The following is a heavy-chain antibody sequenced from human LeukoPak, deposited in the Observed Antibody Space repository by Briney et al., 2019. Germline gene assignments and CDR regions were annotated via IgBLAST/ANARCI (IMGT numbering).Heavy chain of an antibody. CDR3: ARVKVQLERFSPIGMNDAFDI. D-gene: IGHD1-1*01. CDR2: IYTSGST. V-gene: IGHV4-4*07. CDR1: GGSISSYY. Sequence: SETLSLTCTVSGGSISSYYWSWIRQPAGKGLEWIGRIYTSGSTNYNPSLKSRVTMSVDTSKNQFSLKLSSVTAADTAVYYCARVKVQLERFSPIGMNDAFDIWGQGTMVTVSS. J-gene: IGHJ3*02.